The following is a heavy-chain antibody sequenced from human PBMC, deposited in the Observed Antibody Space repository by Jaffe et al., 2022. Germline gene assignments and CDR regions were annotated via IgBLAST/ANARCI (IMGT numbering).Heavy chain of an antibody. J-gene: IGHJ4*02. CDR2: INPNSGGT. D-gene: IGHD3-10*01. V-gene: IGHV1-2*06. CDR3: ARSAYYYGSGSYYSFDY. Sequence: QVQLVQSGAEVKKPGASVKVSCKASGYTFTGYYMHWVRQAPGQGLEWMGRINPNSGGTNYAQKFQGRVTMTRDTSISTAYMELSRLRSDDTAVYYCARSAYYYGSGSYYSFDYWGQGTLVTVSS. CDR1: GYTFTGYY.